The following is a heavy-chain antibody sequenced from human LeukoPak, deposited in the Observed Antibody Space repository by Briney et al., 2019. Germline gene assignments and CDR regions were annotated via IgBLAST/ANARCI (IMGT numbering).Heavy chain of an antibody. Sequence: SETLSLTCTVSGGSISSSSYYWGWIRQPPGRGLEWIGSIYYTGSTYYNPSLKSLATITVDTSKNQFSLKLSSVTAADTAVSYWARGRILPARNWNYRVAWFDPWGQGTLVTVSS. J-gene: IGHJ5*02. CDR2: IYYTGST. CDR1: GGSISSSSYY. D-gene: IGHD1-7*01. CDR3: ARGRILPARNWNYRVAWFDP. V-gene: IGHV4-39*01.